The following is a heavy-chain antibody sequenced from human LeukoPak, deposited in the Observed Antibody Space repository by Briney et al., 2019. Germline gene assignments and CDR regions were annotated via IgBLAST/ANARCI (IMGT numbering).Heavy chain of an antibody. CDR2: ISYDGSNK. J-gene: IGHJ4*02. CDR1: GFTFSSYG. V-gene: IGHV3-30*03. D-gene: IGHD3-3*01. CDR3: ARDYIAYDPLDY. Sequence: GGSLRLSCAASGFTFSSYGMHWVRQAPGKGLEWVAVISYDGSNKYYADSVKGRFTISRDNAKNSLYLQMNSLRAEDTAVYWCARDYIAYDPLDYWGQGTLVTVSS.